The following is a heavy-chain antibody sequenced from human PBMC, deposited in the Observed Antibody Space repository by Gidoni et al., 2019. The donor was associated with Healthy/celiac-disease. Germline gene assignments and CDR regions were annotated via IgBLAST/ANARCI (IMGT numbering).Heavy chain of an antibody. CDR1: GGSISSYY. CDR2: IYYSGST. V-gene: IGHV4-59*01. Sequence: QVQLQESGPGLVKPSETLSLTCTGSGGSISSYYWSWIRQPPGKGLEWIGYIYYSGSTNYNPSLKSRVTISVDTSKNQFSLKLSSVTAADTAVYYCARHLVVVTPVNAVDIWGQGTMVTVSS. J-gene: IGHJ3*02. D-gene: IGHD2-21*02. CDR3: ARHLVVVTPVNAVDI.